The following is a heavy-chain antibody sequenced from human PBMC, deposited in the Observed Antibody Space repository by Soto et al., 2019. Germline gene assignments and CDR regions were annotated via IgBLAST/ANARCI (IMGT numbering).Heavy chain of an antibody. Sequence: VASVKVSCKASGYTFTSYGISWVRQAPGQGLEWMGWISAYNGNTNYAQKLQGRVTMTTDTSTSTAYMELRSLRSDDTAVYYCARDLYSGYDLTFAFDIWGQGTMVTVSS. CDR3: ARDLYSGYDLTFAFDI. D-gene: IGHD5-12*01. V-gene: IGHV1-18*01. CDR2: ISAYNGNT. CDR1: GYTFTSYG. J-gene: IGHJ3*02.